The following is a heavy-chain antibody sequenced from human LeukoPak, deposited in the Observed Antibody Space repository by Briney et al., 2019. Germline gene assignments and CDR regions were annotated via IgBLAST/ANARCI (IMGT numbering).Heavy chain of an antibody. CDR2: THDSGNS. CDR3: ARDRSAAPADY. CDR1: GGSITNNY. J-gene: IGHJ4*02. V-gene: IGHV4-59*13. D-gene: IGHD6-13*01. Sequence: PSETLSLTCTVSGGSITNNYWAWIRQPPGKGLEWIGYTHDSGNSNYNPSLRSRVTISIDTSKNQFSLKLTSVTAADTAVYYCARDRSAAPADYWGQGALVTVSS.